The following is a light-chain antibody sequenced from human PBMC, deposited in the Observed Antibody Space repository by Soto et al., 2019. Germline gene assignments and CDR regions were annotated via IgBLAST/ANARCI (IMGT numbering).Light chain of an antibody. J-gene: IGKJ5*01. CDR3: QQYGSSPPPIT. CDR1: QSVSSSY. V-gene: IGKV3-20*01. CDR2: GAS. Sequence: EIVLTQSPGTLSLSPGERATLSCRASQSVSSSYLAWYQQKPGQAPRLLIYGASSRATGIPDSFSGSGSGTDFTLTISRLEPEDFAVYYCQQYGSSPPPITFGQGTRLEIK.